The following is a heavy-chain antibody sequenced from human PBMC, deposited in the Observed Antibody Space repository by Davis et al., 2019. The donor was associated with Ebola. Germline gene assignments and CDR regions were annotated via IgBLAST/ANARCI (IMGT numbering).Heavy chain of an antibody. J-gene: IGHJ5*02. CDR1: GAPISSHY. CDR2: VLYSGST. CDR3: ATQYSNGWFDP. Sequence: MPSETLSLTCSVSGAPISSHYWSWIRQTPGKGLEWIGYVLYSGSTSYNPSLKSRVLMSVDTSKNQFSLRLSSVTAADTAVYYCATQYSNGWFDPWGQGTLVTVSS. V-gene: IGHV4-59*11. D-gene: IGHD3-22*01.